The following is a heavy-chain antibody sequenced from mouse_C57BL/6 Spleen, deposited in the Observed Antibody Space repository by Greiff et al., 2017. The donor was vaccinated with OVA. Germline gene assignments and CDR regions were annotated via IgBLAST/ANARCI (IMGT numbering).Heavy chain of an antibody. Sequence: QVQLQQSGPGLVQPSQSLSITCTVSGFSLTSYGVHWVRQSPGKGLEWLGVIWSGGSTDYNAAFISRLSLSKDNSKSQVFFKMNSLQADDTAIYYCAREGYYGSSYWFAYWGQGTLVTVSA. CDR2: IWSGGST. CDR3: AREGYYGSSYWFAY. CDR1: GFSLTSYG. V-gene: IGHV2-2*01. J-gene: IGHJ3*01. D-gene: IGHD1-1*01.